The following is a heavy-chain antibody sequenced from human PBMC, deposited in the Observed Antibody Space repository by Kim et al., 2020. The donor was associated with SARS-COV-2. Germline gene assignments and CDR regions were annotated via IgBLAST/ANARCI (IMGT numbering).Heavy chain of an antibody. CDR3: AHRTVWNDGGGFDY. Sequence: YRPSLKSRLTITKDTSKNQVVLTVTNMDPVDTATYYCAHRTVWNDGGGFDYWGQGTLVTVSS. V-gene: IGHV2-5*01. J-gene: IGHJ4*02. D-gene: IGHD1-1*01.